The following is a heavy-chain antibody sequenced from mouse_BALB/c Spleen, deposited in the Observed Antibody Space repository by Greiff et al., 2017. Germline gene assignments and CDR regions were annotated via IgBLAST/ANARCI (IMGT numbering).Heavy chain of an antibody. Sequence: VQRVESGPGLVAPSQSLSITCTVSGFSLTSYGVHWVRQPPGKGLEWLGVIWAGGSTNYNSALMSRLSISKDNSKSQVFLKMNSLQTDDTAMYYCARGGYGSSYLFAYWGQGTLVTVSA. CDR3: ARGGYGSSYLFAY. D-gene: IGHD1-1*01. J-gene: IGHJ3*01. V-gene: IGHV2-9*02. CDR2: IWAGGST. CDR1: GFSLTSYG.